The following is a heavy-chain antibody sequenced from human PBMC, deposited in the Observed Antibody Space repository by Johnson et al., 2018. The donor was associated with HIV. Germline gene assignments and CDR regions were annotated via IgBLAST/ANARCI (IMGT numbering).Heavy chain of an antibody. CDR2: INWNGGST. CDR3: ARLMAARTLDDAFDL. D-gene: IGHD6-13*01. J-gene: IGHJ3*01. V-gene: IGHV3-20*04. CDR1: GFFFDDYG. Sequence: VQLVESGGGMVQPGRSLRLSCAASGFFFDDYGMTWVRQPPGRGLEWVSGINWNGGSTGYTDSVKGRVTISRDNAKNSLYLQMNSLRVEDTALYYCARLMAARTLDDAFDLWGQGTMVTVSS.